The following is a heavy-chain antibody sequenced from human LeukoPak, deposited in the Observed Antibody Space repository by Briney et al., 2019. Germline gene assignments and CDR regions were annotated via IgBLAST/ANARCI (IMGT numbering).Heavy chain of an antibody. V-gene: IGHV4-30-4*01. CDR3: ARASVVAAGGPWFDP. Sequence: SETLSLTCTVSGGSISSGDYYWRWIRQPPGKGLEWIGSIYYSGSTYYNPSLKSRVTISVDTSKNQFSLKLSSVTAADTAVYYCARASVVAAGGPWFDPWGQGTLVTVSS. CDR2: IYYSGST. D-gene: IGHD2-15*01. J-gene: IGHJ5*02. CDR1: GGSISSGDYY.